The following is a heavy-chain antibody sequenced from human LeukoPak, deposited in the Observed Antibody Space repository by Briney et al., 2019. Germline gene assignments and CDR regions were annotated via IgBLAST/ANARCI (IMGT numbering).Heavy chain of an antibody. CDR1: GFTFNNYA. D-gene: IGHD4-17*01. V-gene: IGHV3-23*01. Sequence: PGGSLRLSCAASGFTFNNYAMNWVRQAPGKGLEWVSSISGVGETTYYADSAKGRFTISRDNSQNTLYLQMNSLRAEDTAVYYCARDCADYVGYFFFDYWGQGTLVTVSS. CDR2: ISGVGETT. CDR3: ARDCADYVGYFFFDY. J-gene: IGHJ4*02.